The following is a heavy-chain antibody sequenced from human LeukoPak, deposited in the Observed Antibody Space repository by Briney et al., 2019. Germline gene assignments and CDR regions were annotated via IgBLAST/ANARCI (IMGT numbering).Heavy chain of an antibody. CDR3: ARELLAGYSSGLLN. CDR1: GFTVSSNY. Sequence: PGGPLRLFCAASGFTVSSNYMSWVRQAPGKGLESPSVIYSGGSTSYADSVKGRFTISRDNSKNTLYLQMNSLRAEDTAVYYCARELLAGYSSGLLNWGQGTLVTVSS. V-gene: IGHV3-66*02. CDR2: IYSGGST. J-gene: IGHJ4*02. D-gene: IGHD3-22*01.